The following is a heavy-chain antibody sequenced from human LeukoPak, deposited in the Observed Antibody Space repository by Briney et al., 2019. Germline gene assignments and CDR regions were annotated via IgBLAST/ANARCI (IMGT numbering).Heavy chain of an antibody. V-gene: IGHV1-18*01. CDR2: ISGYTGNT. D-gene: IGHD3-3*01. CDR1: GYTFTSYG. Sequence: ASVKVSCKASGYTFTSYGISWVRQAPGQGLEWMGWISGYTGNTNYAHKLQGRVTMTTDTSTSTAYMELRSLRSDDTAVYYCARRTIFGVVTFDYWGQGTLVTGSS. J-gene: IGHJ4*02. CDR3: ARRTIFGVVTFDY.